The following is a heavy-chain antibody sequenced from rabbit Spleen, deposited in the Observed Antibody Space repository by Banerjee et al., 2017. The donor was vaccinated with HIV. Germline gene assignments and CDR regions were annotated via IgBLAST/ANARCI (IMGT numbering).Heavy chain of an antibody. CDR1: GFSFSSGYD. Sequence: QQLVESGGGLVKPGASLTLTCKASGFSFSSGYDMCWVRQAPGKGLEWIACIYTGNRKTYYASWAKGRFTISSHNAQNTLFLQLSSLTAADTATYFCASGYSDVYFDLWGPGTLVTVS. J-gene: IGHJ4*01. D-gene: IGHD1-1*01. CDR2: IYTGNRKT. V-gene: IGHV1S40*01. CDR3: ASGYSDVYFDL.